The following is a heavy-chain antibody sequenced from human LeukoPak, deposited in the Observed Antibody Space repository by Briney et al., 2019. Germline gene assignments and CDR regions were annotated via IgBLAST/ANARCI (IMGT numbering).Heavy chain of an antibody. V-gene: IGHV3-15*01. D-gene: IGHD3-22*01. J-gene: IGHJ4*02. CDR2: IKSKTDGGTT. Sequence: GGSLRLSCAASGFTFSNAWMSWVRQAPGKGLEWVGRIKSKTDGGTTDYAAPVKGRFTISRDDSKNTLYLQMNSLKTEDTAVYYCTTADQARIGDYYDSSGYATFDYWGQGTLVTISS. CDR1: GFTFSNAW. CDR3: TTADQARIGDYYDSSGYATFDY.